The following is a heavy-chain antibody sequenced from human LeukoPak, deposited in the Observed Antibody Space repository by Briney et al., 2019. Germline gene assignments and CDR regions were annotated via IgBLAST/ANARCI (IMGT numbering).Heavy chain of an antibody. CDR3: ARAGYDFWREYDY. D-gene: IGHD3-3*01. Sequence: GGSLRLSCAASGFTFSSYAMSWVRQAPGKGLEWVSAISGSGGSTYYADSVKGRFTISRDNSKNTLYLQMNSLRAEDTAVYYCARAGYDFWREYDYWGQGTLVTVSS. CDR1: GFTFSSYA. J-gene: IGHJ4*02. V-gene: IGHV3-23*01. CDR2: ISGSGGST.